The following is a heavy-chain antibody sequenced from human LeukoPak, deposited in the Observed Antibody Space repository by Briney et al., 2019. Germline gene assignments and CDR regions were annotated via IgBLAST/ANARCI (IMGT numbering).Heavy chain of an antibody. V-gene: IGHV4-34*01. CDR1: GGSFSGYY. CDR2: INPRGST. Sequence: PSETLSLSCGVYGGSFSGYYWSWIRQPPGKGLEWSGEINPRGSTNYNPSLKSRVTLSADTSKNQFSLTLNSVTAADTAVYYCARRRLGYYFDYWGQGTLVTVSS. CDR3: ARRRLGYYFDY. D-gene: IGHD6-13*01. J-gene: IGHJ4*02.